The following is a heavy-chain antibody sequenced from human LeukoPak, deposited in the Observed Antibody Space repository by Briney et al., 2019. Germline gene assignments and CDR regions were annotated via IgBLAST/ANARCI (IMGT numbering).Heavy chain of an antibody. Sequence: ASVKVSCKASGYTFTGYYMHWVRQAPGQGLEWMGWINPNSGGTNYAQKFQGRVTMTRDTSISTAYMELSRLRSDDTAVYYCARDILTGHSMDVWGKGTTVTVSS. D-gene: IGHD3-9*01. CDR2: INPNSGGT. CDR1: GYTFTGYY. CDR3: ARDILTGHSMDV. J-gene: IGHJ6*03. V-gene: IGHV1-2*02.